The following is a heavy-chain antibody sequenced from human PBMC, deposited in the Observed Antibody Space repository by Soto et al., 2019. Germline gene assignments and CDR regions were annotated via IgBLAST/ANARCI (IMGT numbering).Heavy chain of an antibody. J-gene: IGHJ4*02. D-gene: IGHD2-15*01. V-gene: IGHV4-39*01. CDR2: IYSGGST. CDR1: GVSVSSGSYY. CDR3: ARGHCAAGRCYEPSY. Sequence: QLQLQESGPGLVKPSETLSLTCTVSGVSVSSGSYYWVWIRQPPGMGLEWIGSIYSGGSTDYNPSLKSRLTMSIDPSKNQFSLILRTVTAADTAVYYCARGHCAAGRCYEPSYWGQGTLVTVSS.